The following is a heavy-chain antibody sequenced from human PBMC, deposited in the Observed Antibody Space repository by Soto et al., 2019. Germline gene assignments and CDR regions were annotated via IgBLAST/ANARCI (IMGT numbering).Heavy chain of an antibody. Sequence: QVRLVESGGGVVQPGRSLRLSCTASGFSFSSYAMYWFRQPPGKGLEWVAVISKDGMNKNYADSVKGRVTVSSDNSNYSLDLQLTSLRGEDTAMYYRARDMYISDYFVNWFAPWGQGTLVTFAS. V-gene: IGHV3-30*04. CDR2: ISKDGMNK. D-gene: IGHD6-19*01. J-gene: IGHJ5*02. CDR3: ARDMYISDYFVNWFAP. CDR1: GFSFSSYA.